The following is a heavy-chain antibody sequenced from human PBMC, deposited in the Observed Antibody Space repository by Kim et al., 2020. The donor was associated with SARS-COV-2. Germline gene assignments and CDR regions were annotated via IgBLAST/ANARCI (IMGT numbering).Heavy chain of an antibody. CDR2: IYYSGST. CDR1: GGSISSSSYY. J-gene: IGHJ5*02. V-gene: IGHV4-39*01. D-gene: IGHD2-15*01. CDR3: ARGAIFCSGGSCYSFWFDP. Sequence: SETLSLTCTVSGGSISSSSYYWGWIRQPPGKGLEWIGSIYYSGSTYYNPSLKSRVTISVDTSKNQFSLKLSSVTAADTAVYYCARGAIFCSGGSCYSFWFDPWGQGTLVTVSS.